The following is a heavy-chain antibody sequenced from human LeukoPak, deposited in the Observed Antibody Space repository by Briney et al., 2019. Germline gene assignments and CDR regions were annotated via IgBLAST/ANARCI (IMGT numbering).Heavy chain of an antibody. Sequence: PGGSLRLSCAASGFTFSSYWMSWVRQAPGKGLEWVANIKQDGSEKYYVDSVKGRFTISRDNAKNSLYLQMNSLGAEDTAVYYCAREGYTPYFDYWGQGTLVTVSS. V-gene: IGHV3-7*01. CDR3: AREGYTPYFDY. CDR2: IKQDGSEK. D-gene: IGHD1-1*01. CDR1: GFTFSSYW. J-gene: IGHJ4*02.